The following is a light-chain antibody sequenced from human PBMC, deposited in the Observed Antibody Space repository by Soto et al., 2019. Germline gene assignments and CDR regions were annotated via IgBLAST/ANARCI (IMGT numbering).Light chain of an antibody. CDR2: DVS. Sequence: QSVLTQPASVSGSPGQSITISCTGTSSDVGGYNYVSWYQQHPGKAPKLMIYDVSNRPSGVSNRFSGSKSGNTASLTISGLQAEDDADYYCSSYTSSSTIGVFGGGTKLTVL. J-gene: IGLJ2*01. CDR1: SSDVGGYNY. CDR3: SSYTSSSTIGV. V-gene: IGLV2-14*01.